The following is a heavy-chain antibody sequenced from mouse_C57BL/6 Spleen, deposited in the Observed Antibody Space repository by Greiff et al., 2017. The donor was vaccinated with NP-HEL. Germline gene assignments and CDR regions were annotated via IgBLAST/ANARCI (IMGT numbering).Heavy chain of an antibody. V-gene: IGHV10-1*01. D-gene: IGHD2-4*01. CDR3: VRQGYYDYGDAMDY. J-gene: IGHJ4*01. Sequence: EVKLMESGGGLVQPKGSLKLSCAASGFSFNTYAMNWVRQAPGKGLEWVARIRSKSNNYATYYADSVKDRFTISRDDSESMLYLQMNNLKTEDTAMYYCVRQGYYDYGDAMDYWGQGTSVTVSS. CDR2: IRSKSNNYAT. CDR1: GFSFNTYA.